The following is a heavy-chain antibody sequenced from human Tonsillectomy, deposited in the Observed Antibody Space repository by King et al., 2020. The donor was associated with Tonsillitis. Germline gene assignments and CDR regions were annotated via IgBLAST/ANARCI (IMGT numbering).Heavy chain of an antibody. D-gene: IGHD3-10*01. CDR3: AGAYYFGSGSYYKRSFDY. J-gene: IGHJ4*02. CDR1: GGTFSSYV. V-gene: IGHV1-69*10. CDR2: IIPIIGIA. Sequence: VQLVESGAEVKKPGSSVKVSCKASGGTFSSYVISWVRQAPGHGLEWVGGIIPIIGIANYAQQFQGRVTITADKSTSTAYMELGSLSSEDTAVYYCAGAYYFGSGSYYKRSFDYWGQGTLVTVSS.